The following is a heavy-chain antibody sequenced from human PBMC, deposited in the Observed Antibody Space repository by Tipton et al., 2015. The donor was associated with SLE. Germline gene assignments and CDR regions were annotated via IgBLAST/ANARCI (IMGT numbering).Heavy chain of an antibody. V-gene: IGHV4-4*07. Sequence: GLVKPSETLSLTCTVSGGSISNHHWSWIRQSAGNRLEWSGRLYTSGSTNYNPSLQSRVTISVDTSKNQFSLKLSSVTAADTAVYYCARNPITMVRGVIPGAFDIWGQGTMVTVSS. D-gene: IGHD3-10*01. CDR2: LYTSGST. J-gene: IGHJ3*02. CDR3: ARNPITMVRGVIPGAFDI. CDR1: GGSISNHH.